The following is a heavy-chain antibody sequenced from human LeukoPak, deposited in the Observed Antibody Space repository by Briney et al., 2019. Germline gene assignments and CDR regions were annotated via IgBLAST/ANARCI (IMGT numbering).Heavy chain of an antibody. CDR3: ARQSTYYYGMDV. J-gene: IGHJ6*02. Sequence: SETLSLTCTVSGGSIGSGGYYWGWIRQPPGKGLEWIGSIYYSGSTYYNPSLKSRVTISVDTSKNQFSLKLSSVTASDTAVYYCARQSTYYYGMDVWGQGTTVTVSS. CDR2: IYYSGST. D-gene: IGHD2-2*01. CDR1: GGSIGSGGYY. V-gene: IGHV4-39*01.